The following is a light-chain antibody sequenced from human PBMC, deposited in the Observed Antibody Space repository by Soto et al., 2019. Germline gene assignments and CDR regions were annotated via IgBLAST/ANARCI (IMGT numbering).Light chain of an antibody. Sequence: DIQMTHARSTLSASVGERDTITCRASQSISSWLAWYQQKPGKAPKLLIYDASSLESGVPSRFSGSGSGTEFTLTISSLQPDDFATYYCQQYNSYCTFGQGTKVDIK. CDR1: QSISSW. CDR2: DAS. V-gene: IGKV1-5*01. J-gene: IGKJ1*01. CDR3: QQYNSYCT.